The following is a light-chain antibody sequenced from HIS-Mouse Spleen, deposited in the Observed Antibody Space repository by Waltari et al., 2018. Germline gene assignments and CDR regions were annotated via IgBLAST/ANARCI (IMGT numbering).Light chain of an antibody. CDR3: QQYNSYSWT. V-gene: IGKV1-5*03. CDR2: KAS. J-gene: IGKJ1*01. Sequence: DIQMTQSPSTLSASVGDRVTITCRASQSISSWLAWYQQKPGKAPKLRIYKASSLESGVPSRLSGSGSGTEFTLTISSLQPDDFATYYCQQYNSYSWTFGQGTKVEIK. CDR1: QSISSW.